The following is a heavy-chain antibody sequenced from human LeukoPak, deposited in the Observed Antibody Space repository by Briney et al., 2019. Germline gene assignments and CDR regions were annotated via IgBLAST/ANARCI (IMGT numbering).Heavy chain of an antibody. V-gene: IGHV3-64D*06. J-gene: IGHJ4*02. Sequence: GGSLRLSCSASGFTFSSYAMHWVRQAPGKGLEYVSAISSNGGSTYYADSVKGRFTISRDNSKNTLYLQMSSLRVEDTAVYYCARYSNGWYYYWGQGTLVTVSS. CDR1: GFTFSSYA. CDR2: ISSNGGST. CDR3: ARYSNGWYYY. D-gene: IGHD6-19*01.